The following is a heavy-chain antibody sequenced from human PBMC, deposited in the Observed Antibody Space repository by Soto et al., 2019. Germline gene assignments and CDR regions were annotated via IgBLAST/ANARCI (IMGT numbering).Heavy chain of an antibody. CDR2: IWYDGSNK. Sequence: PGGSLRLSCAASGFTFSSYGMHWVRQAPGKGLEWVAVIWYDGSNKYYADSVKGRFTISRDNSKNTLYLQMNSLRAEDTAVYYCARDFRERYCSGGSCYPTVHYYYGMDVWGQGTTVTVSS. CDR1: GFTFSSYG. D-gene: IGHD2-15*01. J-gene: IGHJ6*02. V-gene: IGHV3-33*01. CDR3: ARDFRERYCSGGSCYPTVHYYYGMDV.